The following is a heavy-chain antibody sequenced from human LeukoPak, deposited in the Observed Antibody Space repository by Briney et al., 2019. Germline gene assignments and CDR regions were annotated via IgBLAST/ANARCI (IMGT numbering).Heavy chain of an antibody. Sequence: GGSLRLSCAASGFTFSSYAMSWVSHAPGKGLVWVSRISSDGIRTTYADSVKGRFTISRDKAKNTLYLQMNSLRAEDTAVYYCAREGQWLSLDVWGQRTTVTVSS. J-gene: IGHJ6*02. D-gene: IGHD6-19*01. V-gene: IGHV3-74*01. CDR3: AREGQWLSLDV. CDR1: GFTFSSYA. CDR2: ISSDGIRT.